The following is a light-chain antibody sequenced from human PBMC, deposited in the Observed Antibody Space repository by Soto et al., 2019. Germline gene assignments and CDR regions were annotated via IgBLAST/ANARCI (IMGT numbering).Light chain of an antibody. CDR2: GNN. V-gene: IGLV1-40*01. CDR1: NSNIGADYG. CDR3: QSYDSNLVGLV. J-gene: IGLJ3*02. Sequence: QSVLTQPPSVSGAPGQRVTISCTGTNSNIGADYGVQWYQQFPGTAPNLLIYGNNNRPSGVSDRFSGSKSATSASLAITGLQPGDEADYYCQSYDSNLVGLVFGAGTKVTVL.